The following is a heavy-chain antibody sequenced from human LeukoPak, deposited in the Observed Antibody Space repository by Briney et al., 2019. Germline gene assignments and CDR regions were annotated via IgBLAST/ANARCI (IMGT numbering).Heavy chain of an antibody. V-gene: IGHV4-39*01. CDR2: IYYSGST. D-gene: IGHD3-22*01. CDR1: GGSISSSSYY. Sequence: SETLSLTCTVSGGSISSSSYYWGWIRQPPGKGLEWIGSIYYSGSTYYNPSLKSRVTISVDTSKNQFSLKLSSVTAADTAVYYCVRHLGSDSSGDYYYYGMDVWGQGTTVTVSS. J-gene: IGHJ6*02. CDR3: VRHLGSDSSGDYYYYGMDV.